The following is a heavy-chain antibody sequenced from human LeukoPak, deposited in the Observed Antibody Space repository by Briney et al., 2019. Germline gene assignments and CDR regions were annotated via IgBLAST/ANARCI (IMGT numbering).Heavy chain of an antibody. V-gene: IGHV1-2*02. J-gene: IGHJ6*02. CDR1: GYTFTGYY. D-gene: IGHD6-19*01. CDR2: INPNSGGT. Sequence: GASVKVSCKASGYTFTGYYMHWVRQAPGQGLEWMGWINPNSGGTNYAQKFQGRVTVTRDTSISTAYMELSRLRSDDTAVYYCAKEYSSGWFDSDGMDVWGQGTTVTVSS. CDR3: AKEYSSGWFDSDGMDV.